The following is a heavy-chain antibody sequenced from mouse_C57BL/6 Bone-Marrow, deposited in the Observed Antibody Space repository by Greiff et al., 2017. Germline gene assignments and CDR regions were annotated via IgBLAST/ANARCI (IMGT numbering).Heavy chain of an antibody. CDR3: ARDPSMITMGAYYAMDY. V-gene: IGHV5-4*01. CDR2: ISDGGSYT. J-gene: IGHJ4*01. D-gene: IGHD2-4*01. CDR1: GFTFSSYA. Sequence: VQVVESGGGLVKPGGSLKLSCAASGFTFSSYAMSWVRQTPEKRLEGVATISDGGSYTYYTDNVKGRFTISRDNVKNNLYLQMSHLMSEDTAMYYCARDPSMITMGAYYAMDYWGQGTSVTVSS.